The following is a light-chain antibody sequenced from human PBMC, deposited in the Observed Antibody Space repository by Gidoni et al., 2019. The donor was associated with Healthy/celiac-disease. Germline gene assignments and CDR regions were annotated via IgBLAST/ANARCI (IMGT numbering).Light chain of an antibody. CDR1: QGISSY. CDR2: AAS. Sequence: DIQSTQSLSFLSASVGDRVTITCRVSQGISSYLAWYQQKPGKAPKLLIYAASTLQSGVPSRFSGSGSGTEFTLTISSLQPEDFATYYCQQLNSYPPSTFGQGTKLEIK. J-gene: IGKJ2*01. V-gene: IGKV1-9*01. CDR3: QQLNSYPPST.